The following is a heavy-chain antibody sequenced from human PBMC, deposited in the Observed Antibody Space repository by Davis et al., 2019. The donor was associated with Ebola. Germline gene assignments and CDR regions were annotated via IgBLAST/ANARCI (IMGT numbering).Heavy chain of an antibody. J-gene: IGHJ3*02. Sequence: GESLKISCAASGFTFSSYAMHWVRRAPGKGLEWVAVISYDGSNKYYADSVKGRFTISRDNSKNTLYLQMNSLRAEDTAVYYCARERGPYILGWFEPFDIWGQGTRVTVSS. V-gene: IGHV3-30-3*01. CDR2: ISYDGSNK. CDR1: GFTFSSYA. CDR3: ARERGPYILGWFEPFDI. D-gene: IGHD3-10*01.